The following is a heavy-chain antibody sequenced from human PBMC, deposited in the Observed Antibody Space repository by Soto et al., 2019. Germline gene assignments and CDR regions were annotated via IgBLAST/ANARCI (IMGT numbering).Heavy chain of an antibody. CDR2: IIPILGIA. CDR1: GGTFGSCT. Sequence: ASVEVSCKASGGTFGSCTRRWVRQATGQGLEWMGRIIPILGIANYAQKFQGRVTITADKSTSTAYMELSSLRSEDTAVYYCARGPYGDNYGWWFDPWGQGTLVTVSS. D-gene: IGHD4-17*01. J-gene: IGHJ5*02. V-gene: IGHV1-69*02. CDR3: ARGPYGDNYGWWFDP.